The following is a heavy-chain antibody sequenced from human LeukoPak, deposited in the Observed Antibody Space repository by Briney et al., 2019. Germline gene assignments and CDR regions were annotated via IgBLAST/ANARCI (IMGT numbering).Heavy chain of an antibody. CDR2: INPSGGST. V-gene: IGHV1-46*01. D-gene: IGHD3-22*01. CDR3: ARNLHLYASSGYCDY. CDR1: GYTFTSYY. Sequence: ASVKVSCKASGYTFTSYYMHWVRHAPGQGLELMGIINPSGGSTSYAQKFHVRVTMTMDRATSTVYMELSSLRSEDTAVDYCARNLHLYASSGYCDYWGQGTLVTVS. J-gene: IGHJ4*02.